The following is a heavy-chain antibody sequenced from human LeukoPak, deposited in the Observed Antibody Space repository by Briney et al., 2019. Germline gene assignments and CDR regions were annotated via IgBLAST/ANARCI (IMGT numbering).Heavy chain of an antibody. CDR2: IKRDGSEK. D-gene: IGHD3-22*01. Sequence: GGSLRLSCAASGFTFKNYWMGWVRQAPGKGLEWVANIKRDGSEKDYVDSVKGRFTISRDNAKNSLYLQMSSLRAEDTAVYYCARGGGTEWLLVPFEYWGQGTLVTVSS. CDR3: ARGGGTEWLLVPFEY. CDR1: GFTFKNYW. J-gene: IGHJ4*02. V-gene: IGHV3-7*01.